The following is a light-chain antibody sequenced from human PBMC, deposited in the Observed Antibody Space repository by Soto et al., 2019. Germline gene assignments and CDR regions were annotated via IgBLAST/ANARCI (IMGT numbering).Light chain of an antibody. V-gene: IGKV1-9*01. CDR3: QQLNNYPRT. J-gene: IGKJ1*01. CDR1: QDISNY. CDR2: AAS. Sequence: DIQMTQSPSSLSASVGDRVTITCQASQDISNYLNWYQQKPGKAPRLLIYAASTLQSGVPSRFSGSGSGTDFTLTIISLQPEDCATYYCQQLNNYPRTFGHGTKVEIK.